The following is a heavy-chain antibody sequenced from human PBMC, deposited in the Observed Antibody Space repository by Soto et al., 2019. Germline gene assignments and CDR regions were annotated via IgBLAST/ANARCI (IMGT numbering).Heavy chain of an antibody. V-gene: IGHV3-23*01. CDR2: ISGSGGST. D-gene: IGHD6-19*01. J-gene: IGHJ3*02. Sequence: EVQLLESGGGLVQTGGSLRLSCAASGFTFSSYAMSWVRQAPGKGLEWVSAISGSGGSTYYADSVKGRFTISRDNSKNTLYLQMNRLRAEDTAVYYCAKGSSGWYDAFDIWGQGTMVTVSS. CDR3: AKGSSGWYDAFDI. CDR1: GFTFSSYA.